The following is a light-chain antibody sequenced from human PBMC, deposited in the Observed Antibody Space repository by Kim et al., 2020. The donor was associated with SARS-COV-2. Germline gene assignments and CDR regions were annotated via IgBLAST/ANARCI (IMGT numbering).Light chain of an antibody. CDR1: SSNIKNNY. V-gene: IGLV1-51*01. CDR3: GTWYTSLSVWV. Sequence: QSVLTQPPSVSAAPGQRVTISCSGSSSNIKNNYVSWYQHLPGTAPKLLIYDNNKRPSGIPDRFSGSKSGTSATLGITGLQTGDEADYYCGTWYTSLSVWVFGGGTKLTVL. CDR2: DNN. J-gene: IGLJ3*02.